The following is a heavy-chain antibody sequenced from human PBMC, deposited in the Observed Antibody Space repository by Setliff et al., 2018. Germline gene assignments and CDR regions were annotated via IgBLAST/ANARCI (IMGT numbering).Heavy chain of an antibody. J-gene: IGHJ4*02. V-gene: IGHV3-48*01. D-gene: IGHD2-15*01. Sequence: LRLSCAAPGFTFSTYGMNWVRQTPGKGLEWVSYISGDSDTRYYADSVKGRFTISRDNSKNTLYLQMNSLRPEDTAVYYCARTCSGSGCYAGLESWGQGTPVTVSS. CDR3: ARTCSGSGCYAGLES. CDR1: GFTFSTYG. CDR2: ISGDSDTR.